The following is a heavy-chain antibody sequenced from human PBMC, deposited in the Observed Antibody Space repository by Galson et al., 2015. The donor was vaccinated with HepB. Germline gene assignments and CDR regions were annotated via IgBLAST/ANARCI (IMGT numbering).Heavy chain of an antibody. CDR2: ISSSSSTI. J-gene: IGHJ4*02. Sequence: LRLSCAASGFTFSSYSMNWVRQAPGKGLEWVSYISSSSSTIYYADSVKGRFTISRDNAKNSLYLQMNSLRDEDTAVYYCASGTPIWAVDYFDYWGQGTLVTVSS. D-gene: IGHD1-26*01. CDR3: ASGTPIWAVDYFDY. V-gene: IGHV3-48*02. CDR1: GFTFSSYS.